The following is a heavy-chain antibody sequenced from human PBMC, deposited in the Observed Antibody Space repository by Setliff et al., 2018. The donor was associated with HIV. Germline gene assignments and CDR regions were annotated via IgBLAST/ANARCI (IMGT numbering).Heavy chain of an antibody. Sequence: PSETLSLTCTVSGGSISSSSYYWGWIRQPPGKGLEWIGSMYHSGSTYSNPSLKSRVTMSIDTSKNQFSLKLSSVTAADTALYYCARGPQRLSSSSWPLFDYCGQGTLVTVSS. CDR1: GGSISSSSYY. D-gene: IGHD6-13*01. J-gene: IGHJ4*02. CDR2: MYHSGST. CDR3: ARGPQRLSSSSWPLFDY. V-gene: IGHV4-39*01.